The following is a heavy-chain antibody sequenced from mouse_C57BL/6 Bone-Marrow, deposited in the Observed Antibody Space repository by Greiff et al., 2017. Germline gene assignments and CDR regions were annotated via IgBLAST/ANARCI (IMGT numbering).Heavy chain of an antibody. CDR2: ISSGGDYI. CDR1: GFTFSSYA. Sequence: EVQLVESGEGLVKPGGSLKLSCAASGFTFSSYAMSWVRQTSEKRLEWVAYISSGGDYIYYADTVKGRFTISRDNARNTLYLQMSSLKSEDTAMYYCTRYGNPHYFDYWGQGTTLTVSS. CDR3: TRYGNPHYFDY. V-gene: IGHV5-9-1*02. J-gene: IGHJ2*01. D-gene: IGHD2-10*02.